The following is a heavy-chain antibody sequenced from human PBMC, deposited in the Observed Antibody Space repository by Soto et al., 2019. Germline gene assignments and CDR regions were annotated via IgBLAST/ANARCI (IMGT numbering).Heavy chain of an antibody. Sequence: SETLSRTCDVSGGSLYSSNWWTWVRQTPGKGLEWIGEIHHSGSTNYNPSLKSRVTISVDTSKNQFSLKLSSVTAADTAVYYCARWGDTARAPALFNYGNWFDRWGQGTLVTVSS. CDR2: IHHSGST. CDR3: ARWGDTARAPALFNYGNWFDR. J-gene: IGHJ5*02. D-gene: IGHD5-18*01. V-gene: IGHV4-4*02. CDR1: GGSLYSSNW.